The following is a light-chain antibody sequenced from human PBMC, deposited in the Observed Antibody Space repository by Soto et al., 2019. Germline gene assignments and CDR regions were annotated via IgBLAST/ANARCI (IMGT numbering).Light chain of an antibody. J-gene: IGLJ1*01. CDR3: GTWDSSLSTLV. CDR1: SSKIGNYY. CDR2: END. V-gene: IGLV1-51*02. Sequence: QSVLTQRPSVSAAPGQKVTMSCSGGSSKIGNYYVSWHQQLPGTAPKLLIYENDKRPSGIPDRFSGSKSGTSATLGITGLQTWDEADYSCGTWDSSLSTLVFGTGTKLPVL.